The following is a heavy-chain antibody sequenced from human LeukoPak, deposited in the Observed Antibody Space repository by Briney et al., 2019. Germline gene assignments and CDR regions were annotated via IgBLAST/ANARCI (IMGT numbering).Heavy chain of an antibody. D-gene: IGHD6-13*01. V-gene: IGHV3-21*06. CDR1: GFTFSSYA. Sequence: PGGSLRLSCAASGFTFSSYAMSWVRQAPGKGLELVSCISGDSRYIYYADSVKGRSTISRDNAQNSLYLHMNSLRAEDTAVYYCARGPFSSSWSDFDYWGQGTLVTVSS. CDR3: ARGPFSSSWSDFDY. CDR2: ISGDSRYI. J-gene: IGHJ4*02.